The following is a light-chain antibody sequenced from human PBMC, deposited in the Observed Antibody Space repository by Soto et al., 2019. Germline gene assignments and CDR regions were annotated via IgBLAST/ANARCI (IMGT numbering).Light chain of an antibody. V-gene: IGKV1-5*01. CDR2: DAS. Sequence: DIQMTQSPSTLSASVGDGVTITCRASQSISTSLAWYQQRPGKAPKLLIYDASTLESGVPSKFSGRGSGTEFTLTISSLQPDDFATYYCQHYNTYEYTFGQGTKLEIK. CDR3: QHYNTYEYT. CDR1: QSISTS. J-gene: IGKJ2*01.